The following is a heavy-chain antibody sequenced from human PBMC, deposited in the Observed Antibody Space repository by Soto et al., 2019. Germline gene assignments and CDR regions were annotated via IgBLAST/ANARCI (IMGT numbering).Heavy chain of an antibody. D-gene: IGHD3-22*01. CDR2: ITSSSSTI. V-gene: IGHV3-48*02. CDR1: GFTFSNYN. J-gene: IGHJ4*02. CDR3: ARDRADSSGYYFSEYFDY. Sequence: EVQLVESGGGLVQPGGSLRLSCAASGFTFSNYNMNWVRQAPGKGLEWVSYITSSSSTIYYADSVKGRFTISRDNAKNSLYLQMNSLRDEDTAVYYCARDRADSSGYYFSEYFDYWGQGTLVTVSS.